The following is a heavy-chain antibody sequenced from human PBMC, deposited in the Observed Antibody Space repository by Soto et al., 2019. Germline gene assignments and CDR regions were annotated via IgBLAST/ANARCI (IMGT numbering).Heavy chain of an antibody. V-gene: IGHV5-51*01. CDR1: GYSFTSYW. CDR3: ARRCSSTTSHNTGYSYGKPALDACDI. Sequence: GESLKISCKGSGYSFTSYWIGWVRQMPGKGLEWMGIIYPGDSDTRYSPSFQGQVTISADKSISTAYLQLSSLKASDTAMYYCARRCSSTTSHNTGYSYGKPALDACDICRQGTM. CDR2: IYPGDSDT. D-gene: IGHD5-18*01. J-gene: IGHJ3*02.